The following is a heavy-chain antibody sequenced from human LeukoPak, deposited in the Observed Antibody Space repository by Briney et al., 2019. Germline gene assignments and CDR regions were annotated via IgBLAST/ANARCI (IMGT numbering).Heavy chain of an antibody. CDR3: ARGSDSRPFDY. Sequence: PPGRSLRLSCAASGFIFSSYGMHWVRQAPGKGLEWVAVISFDGSDKYYADSVKGRFTISRDNSKNTLYLQMNSLRAEDTAVYYCARGSDSRPFDYWGQGTLATVSS. D-gene: IGHD3-22*01. CDR2: ISFDGSDK. V-gene: IGHV3-30*03. CDR1: GFIFSSYG. J-gene: IGHJ4*02.